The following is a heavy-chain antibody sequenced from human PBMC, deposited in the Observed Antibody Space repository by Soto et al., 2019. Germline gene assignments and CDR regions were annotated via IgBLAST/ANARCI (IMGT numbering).Heavy chain of an antibody. CDR1: GFTFSSYA. CDR3: AKGKGLTVSSINY. CDR2: IIVSGAST. J-gene: IGHJ4*02. D-gene: IGHD6-19*01. V-gene: IGHV3-23*01. Sequence: EVQLLESGGGWVQPGGSLRLSCAASGFTFSSYAMSWVRQDPWMGREWVSGIIVSGASTYYADSVKGRFTISRDNSKNTLFRQMNRLRAEDTAVYDCAKGKGLTVSSINYWCQGTLVTVSS.